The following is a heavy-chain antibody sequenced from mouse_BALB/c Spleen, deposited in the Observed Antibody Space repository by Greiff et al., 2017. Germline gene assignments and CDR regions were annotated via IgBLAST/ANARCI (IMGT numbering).Heavy chain of an antibody. CDR1: GFNIKDTY. CDR3: ARDYYGHGAMDY. D-gene: IGHD1-2*01. CDR2: IDPANGNT. V-gene: IGHV14-3*02. J-gene: IGHJ4*01. Sequence: VQLQQSGAELVKPGASVKLSCTASGFNIKDTYMHWVKQRPEQGLEWIGRIDPANGNTKYDPKFQGKATITADTSSNTAYLQLSSLTSEDTAVYYCARDYYGHGAMDYWGQGTSVTVSS.